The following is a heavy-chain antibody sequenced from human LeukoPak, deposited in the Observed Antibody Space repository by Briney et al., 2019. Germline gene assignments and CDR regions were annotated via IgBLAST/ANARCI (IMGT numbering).Heavy chain of an antibody. D-gene: IGHD4-17*01. CDR1: GFTFDDYA. J-gene: IGHJ4*02. Sequence: PGRSLRLSCAASGFTFDDYAMHWVRQAPGKGLEWVSGISWNSGSIGYADSVKGRFTISRDNAKNSLYLQMNSLSAEDTALYYCAKDRDETTVTTYFDYWGQGTLVTVSS. CDR3: AKDRDETTVTTYFDY. CDR2: ISWNSGSI. V-gene: IGHV3-9*01.